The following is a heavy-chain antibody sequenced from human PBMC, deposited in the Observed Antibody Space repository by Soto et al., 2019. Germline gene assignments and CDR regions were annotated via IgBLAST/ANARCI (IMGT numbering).Heavy chain of an antibody. CDR1: GDSVSSNSAA. D-gene: IGHD5-18*01. CDR2: TYYRSKWYN. Sequence: QVQLQQSGPGLVKPSQTLSLTCAISGDSVSSNSAAWNWIRQSPSRGLEWLGRTYYRSKWYNAYAVSVKSRITINPDTSKNQFSLHLNSVTPEDTAVYYCARARGDSYGWGWYFYLWGRGTLVTVSS. J-gene: IGHJ2*01. V-gene: IGHV6-1*01. CDR3: ARARGDSYGWGWYFYL.